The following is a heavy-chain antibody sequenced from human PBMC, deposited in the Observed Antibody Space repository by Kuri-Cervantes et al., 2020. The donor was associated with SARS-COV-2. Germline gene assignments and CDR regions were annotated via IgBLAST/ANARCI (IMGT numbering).Heavy chain of an antibody. CDR2: ISSSSSYI. D-gene: IGHD2-2*01. CDR3: ASTASGSAAPFDY. V-gene: IGHV3-21*01. CDR1: GFTFSSYS. J-gene: IGHJ4*02. Sequence: LSLTCAASGFTFSSYSMNWVRQAPGKGLEWVSSISSSSSYIYYADSVKGRFTISRDNAKNSLYLQMNSLRAEDTAVYYCASTASGSAAPFDYWGQGTLVTVSS.